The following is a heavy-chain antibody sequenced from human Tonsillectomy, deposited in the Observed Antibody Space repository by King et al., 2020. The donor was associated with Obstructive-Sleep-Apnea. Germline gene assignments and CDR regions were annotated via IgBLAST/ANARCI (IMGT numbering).Heavy chain of an antibody. J-gene: IGHJ3*02. Sequence: VQLQESGPGLVKPSETLSLTCTVSGGSISSYYWSWIRQPPGKGLEWIGYIYYSGSTNYNPSHKSRVTISVDTSKKQFSLKLSSVTAADTAVYYCARDRGYYGSGSYRAFDIWGQGTMVTVSS. CDR2: IYYSGST. V-gene: IGHV4-59*01. D-gene: IGHD3-10*01. CDR1: GGSISSYY. CDR3: ARDRGYYGSGSYRAFDI.